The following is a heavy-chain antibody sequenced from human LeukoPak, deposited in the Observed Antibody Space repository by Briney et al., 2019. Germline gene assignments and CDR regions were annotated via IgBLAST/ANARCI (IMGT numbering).Heavy chain of an antibody. CDR1: GFTFSSYD. D-gene: IGHD2-15*01. J-gene: IGHJ1*01. CDR2: IGTAGDT. Sequence: GGSLRLSCAASGFTFSSYDMHWVRQATGKGLEWVSAIGTAGDTYYPGSVKGRFTISRENAKNSLYLQMNSLRAGDTAVYYCARGPDCSGGSCHGRFQYFQHWGQGNLVTVSS. CDR3: ARGPDCSGGSCHGRFQYFQH. V-gene: IGHV3-13*01.